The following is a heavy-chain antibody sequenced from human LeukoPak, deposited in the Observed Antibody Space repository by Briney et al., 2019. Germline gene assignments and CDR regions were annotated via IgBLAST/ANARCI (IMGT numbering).Heavy chain of an antibody. Sequence: SETLSLTCTVSGGSISSSSYYCGWVRQPPGKGLEWIGNIYYSGSTYYNPSLKSRVTISVDTSNNRFSLKLSSVTAADTSVYYCARLFGSVSYFDYWGQGTLVTVSS. CDR1: GGSISSSSYY. V-gene: IGHV4-39*01. J-gene: IGHJ4*02. D-gene: IGHD3-3*01. CDR2: IYYSGST. CDR3: ARLFGSVSYFDY.